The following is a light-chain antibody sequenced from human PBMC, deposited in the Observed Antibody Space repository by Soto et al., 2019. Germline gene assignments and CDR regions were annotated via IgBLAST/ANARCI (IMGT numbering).Light chain of an antibody. Sequence: DIQMTQSPSSLSASVGDRVTITCRASQSISSYLNWYQQKPGKAPKLLIYAASSLQSGVPSRFSGSGSGTDFTLTISRLEPEDFAVYYCQQYGSSLTFGGGTRWIS. V-gene: IGKV1-39*01. CDR2: AAS. J-gene: IGKJ4*01. CDR3: QQYGSSLT. CDR1: QSISSY.